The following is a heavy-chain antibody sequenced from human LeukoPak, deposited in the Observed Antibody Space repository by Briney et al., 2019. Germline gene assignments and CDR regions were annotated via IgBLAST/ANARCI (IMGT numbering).Heavy chain of an antibody. J-gene: IGHJ4*02. V-gene: IGHV3-74*01. CDR1: GFTFSSYW. CDR3: ARGHGSWYWGATRYYFDY. CDR2: INSDGSST. Sequence: PGGSLRLSCAASGFTFSSYWMHWVRQAPGKGLVWVSRINSDGSSTSYADSVKGRFTISRDNAKNTLYLQMNSLRAEDTAVYYCARGHGSWYWGATRYYFDYWGQGTLVTVSS. D-gene: IGHD6-13*01.